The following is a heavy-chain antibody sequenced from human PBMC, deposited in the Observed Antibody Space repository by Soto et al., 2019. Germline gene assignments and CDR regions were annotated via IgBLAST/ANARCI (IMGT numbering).Heavy chain of an antibody. Sequence: EVQLVESGGGLVQPGGSLRLSCAASGFTFSSYSMNWVRQAPGKGLEWVSYISSGSGTTYYADSVKGRFSISRDNANNSQYLQMNSLRVEDTAVYYCEKIGTYLRMDVWGQGTTVTVSS. D-gene: IGHD3-10*01. CDR1: GFTFSSYS. CDR2: ISSGSGTT. CDR3: EKIGTYLRMDV. V-gene: IGHV3-48*01. J-gene: IGHJ6*02.